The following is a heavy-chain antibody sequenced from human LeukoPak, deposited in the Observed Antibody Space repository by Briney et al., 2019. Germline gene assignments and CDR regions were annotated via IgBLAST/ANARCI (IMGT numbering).Heavy chain of an antibody. V-gene: IGHV1-18*01. J-gene: IGHJ6*03. Sequence: ASVKVSCKTSGYTFTSYGISWVRQAPGQGLEWMGWISAYNGNTNYAQKLQGRVTMTTDTSTSTAYMELRSLRSDDTAVYYCARGRWEYQLLKQRGYMDVWGKGTTVTVSS. CDR2: ISAYNGNT. CDR1: GYTFTSYG. D-gene: IGHD2-2*01. CDR3: ARGRWEYQLLKQRGYMDV.